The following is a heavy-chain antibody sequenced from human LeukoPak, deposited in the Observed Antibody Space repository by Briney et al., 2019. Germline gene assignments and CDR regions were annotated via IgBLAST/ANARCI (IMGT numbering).Heavy chain of an antibody. CDR1: GFTFSSYE. CDR2: ISRSGSTI. Sequence: GGSLRLSCAASGFTFSSYEMNWGREAPGEGLWWGSYISRSGSTIYYADSVKGRFTISRDNAKNLLYLQMNSLRAEDTAVYYCAELGITMIGGVWGKGTTVTISS. CDR3: AELGITMIGGV. V-gene: IGHV3-48*03. J-gene: IGHJ6*04. D-gene: IGHD3-10*02.